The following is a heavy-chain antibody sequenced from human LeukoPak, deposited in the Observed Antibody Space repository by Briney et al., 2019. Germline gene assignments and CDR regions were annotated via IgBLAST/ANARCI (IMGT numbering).Heavy chain of an antibody. Sequence: ASVKVSCKTSGYTFIDYFIHWVRQAPGQGLEWMGRLNPNNGYTFYTEEFQGRVTTTSDTSISTAYMELSRLTSDDTALYYCARDLSSTSNWEFDYWGQGTLVTVSS. J-gene: IGHJ4*02. CDR1: GYTFIDYF. CDR2: LNPNNGYT. D-gene: IGHD7-27*01. V-gene: IGHV1-2*06. CDR3: ARDLSSTSNWEFDY.